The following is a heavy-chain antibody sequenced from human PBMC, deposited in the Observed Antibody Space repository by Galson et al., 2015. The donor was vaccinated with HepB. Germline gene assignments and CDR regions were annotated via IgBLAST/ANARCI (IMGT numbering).Heavy chain of an antibody. V-gene: IGHV4-38-2*02. D-gene: IGHD4-23*01. CDR1: GYSISSGYY. CDR3: VFGRWSPPT. Sequence: TLSLTCTVSGYSISSGYYWGWIRQPPGKGLEWIGSIYHSGSTYYNPSLKSRVTISVDTSKNQFSLKLSSVTAADTAVYYCVFGRWSPPTWGQGTLVTVSS. J-gene: IGHJ5*02. CDR2: IYHSGST.